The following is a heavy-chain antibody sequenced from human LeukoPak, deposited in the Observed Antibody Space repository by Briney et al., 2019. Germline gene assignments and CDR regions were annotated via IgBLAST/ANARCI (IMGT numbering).Heavy chain of an antibody. CDR1: GGTFSSYA. CDR3: ARTTPTDYDILTGYYKEYNWFDP. V-gene: IGHV1-69*01. D-gene: IGHD3-9*01. CDR2: IIPIFGTA. Sequence: SVKVSCKASGGTFSSYAISWVRQAPGQGLEWMGGIIPIFGTANYAQKFQGRVTITADESTSTAYMELSSLRSEDTAVYYCARTTPTDYDILTGYYKEYNWFDPWGQGTLVTVSS. J-gene: IGHJ5*02.